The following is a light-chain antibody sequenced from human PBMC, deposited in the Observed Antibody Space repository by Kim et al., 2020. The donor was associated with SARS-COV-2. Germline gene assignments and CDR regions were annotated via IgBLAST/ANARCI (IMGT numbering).Light chain of an antibody. CDR2: KAS. CDR1: QSISSW. J-gene: IGKJ1*01. Sequence: DIQMTQSPSTLSASVGDRVTITCRASQSISSWLAWYQQKPGEAPKLLIYKASSLESGVPSRFSGSGSGTEFTLTISSLQPDDFATYYCQHYNSYPTFGQGTKVDIK. V-gene: IGKV1-5*03. CDR3: QHYNSYPT.